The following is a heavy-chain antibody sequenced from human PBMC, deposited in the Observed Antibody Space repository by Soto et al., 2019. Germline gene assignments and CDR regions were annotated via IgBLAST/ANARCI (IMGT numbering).Heavy chain of an antibody. J-gene: IGHJ4*02. CDR3: AKSSGWFDY. V-gene: IGHV4-4*07. CDR1: GGSFSGYY. CDR2: IYTTTGST. Sequence: NPSETLSLTCTVSGGSFSGYYWSWIRQPAGKGLEWIGRIYTTTGSTTYNPSLNSRLTMSVDTSKNLFFLNLKSVTAADTAVYYCAKSSGWFDYWGQGILVTVSS. D-gene: IGHD6-19*01.